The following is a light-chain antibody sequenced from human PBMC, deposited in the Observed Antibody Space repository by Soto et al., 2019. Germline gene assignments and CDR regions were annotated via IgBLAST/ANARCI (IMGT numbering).Light chain of an antibody. CDR1: SSNIGSNT. Sequence: QSLLTQPPSASGTPGQRVTISCYGSSSNIGSNTVNWYQQLPGTAPKLLIYSNNQRPSGVPDRFSGSKSGTSASLAISGLQSEDEADYYCAAWDDSLNGYVFGTGTKVTVL. V-gene: IGLV1-44*01. CDR2: SNN. CDR3: AAWDDSLNGYV. J-gene: IGLJ1*01.